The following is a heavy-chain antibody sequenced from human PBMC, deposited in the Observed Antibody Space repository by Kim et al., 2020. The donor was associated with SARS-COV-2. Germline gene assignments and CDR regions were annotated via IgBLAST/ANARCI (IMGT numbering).Heavy chain of an antibody. CDR3: ATGWIAARPFDY. J-gene: IGHJ4*02. CDR1: GYTFTSYA. CDR2: INAGNGNT. D-gene: IGHD6-6*01. V-gene: IGHV1-3*01. Sequence: ASVKVSCKASGYTFTSYAMHWVRQAPGQRLEWMGWINAGNGNTKYSQKFQGRVTITRDTSASTAYMELSSLRSEDTAVYYRATGWIAARPFDYWGQGTLVTVSS.